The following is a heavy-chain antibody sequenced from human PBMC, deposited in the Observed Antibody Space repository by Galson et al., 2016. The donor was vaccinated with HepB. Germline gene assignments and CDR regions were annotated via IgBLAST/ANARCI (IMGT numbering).Heavy chain of an antibody. J-gene: IGHJ6*02. D-gene: IGHD3-16*02. V-gene: IGHV4-61*01. CDR1: DGSVSSISYY. CDR3: ARVRLLDLGELSGSGYFYGMDV. Sequence: ETLSLTCTVSDGSVSSISYYWSWIRQPPGKGLEWIGYIYYSGSTNYNPSLKSRVTISVDTSKNQFSLKLSSVTAADTAVYYCARVRLLDLGELSGSGYFYGMDVWGQGTTVTVSS. CDR2: IYYSGST.